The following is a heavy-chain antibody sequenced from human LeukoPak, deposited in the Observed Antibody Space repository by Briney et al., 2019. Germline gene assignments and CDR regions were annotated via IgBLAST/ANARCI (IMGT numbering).Heavy chain of an antibody. J-gene: IGHJ4*02. CDR3: AKEDYYDSIRNGGVDY. Sequence: GGSLRLSCAASGFTFTNDFMTWVRQALGKGLEWVANMKVDGSDIHYVDSVKGRFTISSDNARNSLYLQMNSLRAEDTAVYYCAKEDYYDSIRNGGVDYWGQGTLVTVSS. V-gene: IGHV3-7*03. CDR2: MKVDGSDI. CDR1: GFTFTNDF. D-gene: IGHD3-22*01.